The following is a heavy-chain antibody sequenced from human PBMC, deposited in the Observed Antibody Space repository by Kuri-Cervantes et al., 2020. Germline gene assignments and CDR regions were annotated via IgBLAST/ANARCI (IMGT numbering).Heavy chain of an antibody. V-gene: IGHV3-9*01. J-gene: IGHJ4*02. CDR2: ISWNSGSI. Sequence: GGSLRLSCAASGFTFGDYAMHWVRQAPGKGLEWVSGISWNSGSIGYADSVKGRFTISRDNAKNSLYLQMNSLRVDDTGIYYCARDANCVGACSPYFDYWGQGIMVTVSS. CDR1: GFTFGDYA. CDR3: ARDANCVGACSPYFDY. D-gene: IGHD2-21*02.